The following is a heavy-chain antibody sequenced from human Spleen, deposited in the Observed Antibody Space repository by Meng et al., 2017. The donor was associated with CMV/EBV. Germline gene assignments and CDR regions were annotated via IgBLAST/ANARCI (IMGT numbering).Heavy chain of an antibody. CDR2: ISSSGSIM. CDR1: GFTFSDYY. V-gene: IGHV3-11*04. D-gene: IGHD1-26*01. J-gene: IGHJ5*02. Sequence: SLKISCAASGFTFSDYYMTWIRQAPGKGLEWISYISSSGSIMHYAESVKGRFTIPRDNGQSALYLQMNSLRADDTAVYYCARDFSAVHNWLDTWGQGTLVTVSS. CDR3: ARDFSAVHNWLDT.